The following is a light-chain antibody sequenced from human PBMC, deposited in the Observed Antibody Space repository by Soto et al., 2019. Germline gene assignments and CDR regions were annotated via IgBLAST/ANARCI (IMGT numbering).Light chain of an antibody. CDR2: GAS. CDR3: QQYGSSPPIT. Sequence: EVVLTQSPGTLSLSPGERATLPCRASQSVSSNYLAWYQKKPGQAPRLLIYGASSRATGIPDRFSGSGSGTDFTLTISRLEPEDFAVYYCQQYGSSPPITFGQGTRLEIE. CDR1: QSVSSNY. V-gene: IGKV3-20*01. J-gene: IGKJ5*01.